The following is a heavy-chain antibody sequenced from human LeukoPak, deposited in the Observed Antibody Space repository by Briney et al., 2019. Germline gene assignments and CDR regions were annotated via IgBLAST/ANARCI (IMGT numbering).Heavy chain of an antibody. V-gene: IGHV4-59*01. CDR2: IYYTGST. CDR1: GGSISSYH. CDR3: TRSLGVCIHRCMDL. D-gene: IGHD3-3*01. J-gene: IGHJ6*02. Sequence: SETLSLPWTVSGGSISSYHRSWIRQAPGKGLEWIRHIYYTGSTNYNPSLKNRVTISLDTSKNQFSLKLSSVTAADTAVYYCTRSLGVCIHRCMDLWGQGTTVTVSS.